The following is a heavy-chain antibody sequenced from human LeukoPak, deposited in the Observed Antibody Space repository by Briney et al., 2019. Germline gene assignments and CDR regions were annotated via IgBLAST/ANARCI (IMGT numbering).Heavy chain of an antibody. V-gene: IGHV4-61*02. J-gene: IGHJ4*01. Sequence: KSSQTLSLTCTVSGGSISSGSYYWRWIRQPAGKGLEWIGRIYTSGSTNYNPSLKSRVTISVDTSKNQFSLKLSSVTAADTAVYYCARLTELLGTHWGQGTLVTVSS. CDR3: ARLTELLGTH. CDR1: GGSISSGSYY. D-gene: IGHD2-15*01. CDR2: IYTSGST.